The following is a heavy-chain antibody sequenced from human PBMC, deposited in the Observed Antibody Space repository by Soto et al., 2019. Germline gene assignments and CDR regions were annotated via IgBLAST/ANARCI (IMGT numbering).Heavy chain of an antibody. Sequence: PSEILSLTFAVYGGSFSGSYCSWTCQPPGKGLEWIGEINHSGSTNYNPSLKSRVTISVDTSKNQFSLKLSSVTAADTAVYYCARGLWYSSSWYTESYFDYWGQGTLVTVSS. CDR3: ARGLWYSSSWYTESYFDY. D-gene: IGHD6-13*01. J-gene: IGHJ4*02. CDR1: GGSFSGSY. CDR2: INHSGST. V-gene: IGHV4-34*01.